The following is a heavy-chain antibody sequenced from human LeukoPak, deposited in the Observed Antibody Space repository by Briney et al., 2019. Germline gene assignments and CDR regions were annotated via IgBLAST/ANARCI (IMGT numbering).Heavy chain of an antibody. D-gene: IGHD3-3*01. V-gene: IGHV3-15*01. CDR3: TWSGLKIES. CDR1: GFTFSSYS. J-gene: IGHJ4*02. Sequence: GGSLRLSCAASGFTFSSYSINWVRQAPGKGLEWLGQIKKKSDGATTAYAAPVKGRFTISRDDSKNTLFLQMNSLKTEDTALYYCTWSGLKIESWGQGTLVTVSS. CDR2: IKKKSDGATT.